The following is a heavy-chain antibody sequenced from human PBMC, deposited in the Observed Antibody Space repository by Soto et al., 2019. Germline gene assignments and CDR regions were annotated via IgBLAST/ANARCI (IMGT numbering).Heavy chain of an antibody. CDR2: ISHSGAFT. Sequence: GGSLRLSCAASGFTFSTFVMTWVRQAPGKGLEWVSTISHSGAFTYYADSVTGRFSISRDNSKNTLYLQMNSLRAEDTAVYYCARDEEYSGYFDYWGQGTLVTVSS. D-gene: IGHD5-12*01. J-gene: IGHJ4*02. CDR1: GFTFSTFV. V-gene: IGHV3-23*01. CDR3: ARDEEYSGYFDY.